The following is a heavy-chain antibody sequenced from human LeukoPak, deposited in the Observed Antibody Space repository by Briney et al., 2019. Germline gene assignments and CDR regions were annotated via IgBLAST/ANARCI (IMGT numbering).Heavy chain of an antibody. J-gene: IGHJ4*02. CDR1: GFTFSSYS. CDR3: ARDHYYDSSGYVF. CDR2: ISSSSTI. Sequence: GGSLRLSCAASGFTFSSYSMNWVRQAPGKGLEWVSYISSSSTIYYADSVKGRFTISRDNAKNSLYLQMNSLRAEDTAVYYCARDHYYDSSGYVFWGQGTLVTVSS. D-gene: IGHD3-22*01. V-gene: IGHV3-48*01.